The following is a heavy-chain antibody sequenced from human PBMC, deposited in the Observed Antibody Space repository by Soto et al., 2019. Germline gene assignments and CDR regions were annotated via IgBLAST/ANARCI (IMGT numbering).Heavy chain of an antibody. J-gene: IGHJ4*02. Sequence: LRLSCAASGFSVTSNYMTWVRQAPGKGLECVSVIYAGGNTYYPDSVKGRFTISSDNSKNTLFLQMNNLRAEDTAVYYCARVTTFYDILTSSYALNYFDYWGQGTRVTISS. V-gene: IGHV3-53*01. CDR2: IYAGGNT. CDR3: ARVTTFYDILTSSYALNYFDY. D-gene: IGHD3-9*01. CDR1: GFSVTSNY.